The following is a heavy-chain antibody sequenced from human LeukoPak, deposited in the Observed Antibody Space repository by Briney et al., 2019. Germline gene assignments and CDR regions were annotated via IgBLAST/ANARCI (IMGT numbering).Heavy chain of an antibody. D-gene: IGHD3-10*01. Sequence: GGSLRLSCAASGFTFSSYAMSWVRQAPRKGLEWVSFIGGNGGSTFYADSVKGRFTISRDNSKNTLYLQMNSLRAEDTAVYYCARHLNYYLDYWGQGTLVTVSS. CDR3: ARHLNYYLDY. J-gene: IGHJ4*02. CDR1: GFTFSSYA. V-gene: IGHV3-23*01. CDR2: IGGNGGST.